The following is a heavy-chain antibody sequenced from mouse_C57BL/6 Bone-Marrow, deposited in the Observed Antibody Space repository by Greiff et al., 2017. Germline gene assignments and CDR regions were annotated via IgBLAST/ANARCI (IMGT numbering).Heavy chain of an antibody. Sequence: QVQLQQSGAELAKPGASVKMSCKASGYTFTSYWITWVKQRPGQGLEWIGDIYPGSGSTNYNEKFKSKATLTVDTSSSTAYMQLSSLTSEDSAVYYCARRGYHIYAMDYWGQGTSVTVSS. CDR3: ARRGYHIYAMDY. CDR2: IYPGSGST. D-gene: IGHD3-1*01. J-gene: IGHJ4*01. CDR1: GYTFTSYW. V-gene: IGHV1-55*01.